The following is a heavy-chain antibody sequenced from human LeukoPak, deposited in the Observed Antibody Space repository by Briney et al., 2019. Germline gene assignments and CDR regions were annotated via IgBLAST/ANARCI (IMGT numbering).Heavy chain of an antibody. CDR1: GFTFSSNW. CDR2: IKQDGSAK. D-gene: IGHD3-22*01. CDR3: ARESSINYYDSSTLDY. J-gene: IGHJ4*02. Sequence: QSGGSLRLSCAASGFTFSSNWMTWVRQAPGKGLEWVANIKQDGSAKDYVDSVKGRFTISRDNAKNSLYLQMNSLRAEDTAVYYCARESSINYYDSSTLDYWGQGTLVTVSS. V-gene: IGHV3-7*01.